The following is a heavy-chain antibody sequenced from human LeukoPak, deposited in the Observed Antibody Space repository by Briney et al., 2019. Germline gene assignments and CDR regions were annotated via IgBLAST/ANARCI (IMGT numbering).Heavy chain of an antibody. CDR2: MNPYSGNT. J-gene: IGHJ4*02. V-gene: IGHV1-8*01. Sequence: ASVKVSCKASGYTFTSYDINWVRQSAGQGLEWMGWMNPYSGNTGYAQTFQGRVTMTRSTSISTAYMELGSLTSEDTAVYYCTRGSQKCASASCYNFWGQGTLVTVSS. CDR1: GYTFTSYD. D-gene: IGHD2-2*02. CDR3: TRGSQKCASASCYNF.